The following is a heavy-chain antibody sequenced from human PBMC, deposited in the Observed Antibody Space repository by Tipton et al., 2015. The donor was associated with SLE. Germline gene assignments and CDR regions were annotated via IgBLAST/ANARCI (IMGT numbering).Heavy chain of an antibody. CDR1: GFTFSSYW. V-gene: IGHV3-7*03. CDR2: IKLDGSAK. CDR3: ERAPGPLGGLNI. D-gene: IGHD2-15*01. Sequence: SLRLSCAASGFTFSSYWMSWVRQAPGKGLEWVANIKLDGSAKYYVDSVKGRFTISRDNAKNSLYLQMNSLSAEDTAVNYCERAPGPLGGLNIWGKGKMVTVSS. J-gene: IGHJ3*02.